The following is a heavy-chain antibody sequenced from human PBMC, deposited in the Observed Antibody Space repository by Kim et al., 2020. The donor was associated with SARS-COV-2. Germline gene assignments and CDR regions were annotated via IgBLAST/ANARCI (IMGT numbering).Heavy chain of an antibody. D-gene: IGHD6-19*01. CDR1: GGSISSSSYY. J-gene: IGHJ1*01. V-gene: IGHV4-39*01. Sequence: SETLSLTCTVSGGSISSSSYYWGWIRQPPGKGLEWIGSIYYSGSTYYNPSLKSRVTISVDTSKNQFSLKLSSVTAADTAVYYCARLSVAGTAPRSEYFQHWGQGTLVTVSS. CDR3: ARLSVAGTAPRSEYFQH. CDR2: IYYSGST.